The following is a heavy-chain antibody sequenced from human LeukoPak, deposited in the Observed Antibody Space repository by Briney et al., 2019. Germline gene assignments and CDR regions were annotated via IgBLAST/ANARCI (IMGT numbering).Heavy chain of an antibody. J-gene: IGHJ4*02. CDR1: GFTFSSYS. Sequence: GGSLRLSCAASGFTFSSYSMNWVRQAPGKGLEWVSSISSSSSYIYYADSVKGRFTISRDNAKNSLYLQMNSLRAEDTAVYYCARLGIAAAGLLDYWGQGTLVTVSS. D-gene: IGHD6-13*01. CDR2: ISSSSSYI. V-gene: IGHV3-21*01. CDR3: ARLGIAAAGLLDY.